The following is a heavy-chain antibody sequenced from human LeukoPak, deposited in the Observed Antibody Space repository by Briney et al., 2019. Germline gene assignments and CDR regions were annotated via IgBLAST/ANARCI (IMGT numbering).Heavy chain of an antibody. CDR1: GLTFEDYA. CDR2: ISWNSGSI. V-gene: IGHV3-9*01. Sequence: GGSLRLSCAASGLTFEDYAMHWVRQPPGKGLEGVSGISWNSGSIGYADSVKGRFTISRDNAKNSLYLQMNSLRAEDTALYYCAKGLHYDSSGNPDYWGQGTLVTVSS. J-gene: IGHJ4*02. CDR3: AKGLHYDSSGNPDY. D-gene: IGHD3-22*01.